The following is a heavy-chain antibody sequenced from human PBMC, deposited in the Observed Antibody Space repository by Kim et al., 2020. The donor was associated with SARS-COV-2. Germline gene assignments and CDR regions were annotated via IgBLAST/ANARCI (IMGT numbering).Heavy chain of an antibody. Sequence: GGSLRLSCAASGFTFSSYAMHWVRQAPGKGLEWVAVISYDGSNKYYADSVKGRFTISRDNSKNTLYLQMNSLRAEDTAVYYCARDPNTYDSSGYYDYWGQGTLVTVSS. J-gene: IGHJ4*02. V-gene: IGHV3-30*04. D-gene: IGHD3-22*01. CDR2: ISYDGSNK. CDR1: GFTFSSYA. CDR3: ARDPNTYDSSGYYDY.